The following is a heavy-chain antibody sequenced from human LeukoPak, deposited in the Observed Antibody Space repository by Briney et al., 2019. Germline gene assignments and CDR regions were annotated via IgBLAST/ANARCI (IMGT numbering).Heavy chain of an antibody. Sequence: GGSLRLSCAASGFTFSSYWMSWVRQAPGKGLEWVANIKQDGSEKYYVDSVKGRFTISRDNAKNSLYLQMNSLRAEDTAVYYCARDLYGCSGGSCYWSYFDYWGQGTLVTVSS. D-gene: IGHD2-15*01. J-gene: IGHJ4*02. V-gene: IGHV3-7*01. CDR3: ARDLYGCSGGSCYWSYFDY. CDR1: GFTFSSYW. CDR2: IKQDGSEK.